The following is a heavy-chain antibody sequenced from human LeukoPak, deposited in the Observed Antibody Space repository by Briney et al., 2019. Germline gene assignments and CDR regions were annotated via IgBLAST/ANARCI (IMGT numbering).Heavy chain of an antibody. CDR3: AKVSSYDILTGYSDYFDY. V-gene: IGHV3-23*01. J-gene: IGHJ4*02. D-gene: IGHD3-9*01. CDR2: ISGSGGST. CDR1: GFTFSSYA. Sequence: HPGGSLRLSCAASGFTFSSYAMSWVRQAPGKGLEWVSAISGSGGSTYYADSVKGRFTISRDNSKNPLYLQMNSLRAEDTAVYYCAKVSSYDILTGYSDYFDYWGQGTLVTVSS.